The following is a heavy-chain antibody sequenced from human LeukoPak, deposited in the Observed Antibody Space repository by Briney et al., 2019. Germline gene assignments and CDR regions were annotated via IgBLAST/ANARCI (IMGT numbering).Heavy chain of an antibody. V-gene: IGHV4-59*08. J-gene: IGHJ4*02. CDR2: IYYSGST. CDR1: GGSISSYY. D-gene: IGHD6-19*01. Sequence: SETLSLTCTVSGGSISSYYWSWIRQPPGKGLEWIGYIYYSGSTNYNPSLKGRVTISVDTSKNQFSLKLSSVTAADTAVYYCARLYSSGWYKQGGDYWGQGTLVTVSS. CDR3: ARLYSSGWYKQGGDY.